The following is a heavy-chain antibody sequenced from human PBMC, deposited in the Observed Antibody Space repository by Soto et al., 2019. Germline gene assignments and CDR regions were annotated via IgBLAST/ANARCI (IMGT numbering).Heavy chain of an antibody. Sequence: EVQLVESGGGLVQPGGSLRLSCAASGFTFSSYWMHWVRQAPGKGLVWVSRINSDGSSTSYADSVKGRFTISRDNAKNTLYLQMNSLRAEDTAVYYCARDIVRFGELLPNGASYYYYGMDVWGQGTTVTVSS. J-gene: IGHJ6*02. CDR1: GFTFSSYW. D-gene: IGHD3-10*01. V-gene: IGHV3-74*01. CDR2: INSDGSST. CDR3: ARDIVRFGELLPNGASYYYYGMDV.